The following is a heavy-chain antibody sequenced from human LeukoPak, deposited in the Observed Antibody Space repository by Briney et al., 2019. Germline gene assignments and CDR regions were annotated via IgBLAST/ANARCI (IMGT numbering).Heavy chain of an antibody. J-gene: IGHJ5*02. CDR2: IYYSGST. D-gene: IGHD6-25*01. V-gene: IGHV4-59*08. CDR1: GGSITGYH. Sequence: SETLSLTCTVSGGSITGYHWSWIRQPPGKGLEWIGYIYYSGSTNYNPSLKSRVTISVDTSKNQFSLKLSSVTAADTAVYYCARGRLSKRYWFDPWGQGTLVTVSS. CDR3: ARGRLSKRYWFDP.